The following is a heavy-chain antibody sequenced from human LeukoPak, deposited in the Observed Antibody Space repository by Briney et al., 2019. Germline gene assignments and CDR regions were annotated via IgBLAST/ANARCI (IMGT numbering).Heavy chain of an antibody. CDR3: ARASPVASTQHFDY. CDR2: ISSSDTAI. CDR1: GFTFNSYS. J-gene: IGHJ4*02. Sequence: GGSLRLSCAASGFTFNSYSMSWVRQAPGKGLESVSYISSSDTAIYYADSVKGRFTISRDNAKNSLYLQMNSLRAEDTAVYYCARASPVASTQHFDYWGQGTLVTVSS. D-gene: IGHD6-19*01. V-gene: IGHV3-48*01.